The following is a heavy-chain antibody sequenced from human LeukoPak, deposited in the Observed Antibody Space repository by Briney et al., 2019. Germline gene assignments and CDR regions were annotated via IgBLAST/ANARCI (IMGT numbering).Heavy chain of an antibody. V-gene: IGHV3-23*01. CDR1: GFTFSSYA. J-gene: IGHJ4*02. CDR2: ISGSGGST. D-gene: IGHD3-22*01. Sequence: GGSLRLSCAASGFTFSSYAMSWVRQAPGKGLEWVSAISGSGGSTYYADSVKGRLTISRDNSKNTLFLQMNSLRAEDTAVYYCAKDLYDSSGSRYDYWGQGTLVTVSS. CDR3: AKDLYDSSGSRYDY.